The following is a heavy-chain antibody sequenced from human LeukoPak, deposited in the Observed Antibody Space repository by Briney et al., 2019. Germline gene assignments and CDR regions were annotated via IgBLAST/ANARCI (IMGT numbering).Heavy chain of an antibody. V-gene: IGHV1-24*01. J-gene: IGHJ5*02. CDR2: FDPEDGET. CDR1: GYTLTELS. CDR3: AISMGMPGAIAWLDP. D-gene: IGHD4/OR15-4a*01. Sequence: ASVKVSCKVSGYTLTELSMHWVRQAPGKGLEWMGGFDPEDGETIYAQKFQGRVTMTEDTSTDTAYMELSSLRSEDTAVYYCAISMGMPGAIAWLDPWGQGTLVTVSS.